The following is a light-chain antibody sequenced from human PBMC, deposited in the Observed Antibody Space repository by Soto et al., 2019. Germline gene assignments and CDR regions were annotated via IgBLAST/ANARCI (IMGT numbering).Light chain of an antibody. CDR2: EGS. Sequence: QSALTQPASVSGSPGQSITFSCTGTRSDVGNYNLVSWYQQRPGKAPKLMIYEGSKRPSGVSDRFSGSKSGITASLTISGLQAEDEADYYCCSYADTTTYVFGTGTKVTAL. CDR3: CSYADTTTYV. V-gene: IGLV2-23*01. J-gene: IGLJ1*01. CDR1: RSDVGNYNL.